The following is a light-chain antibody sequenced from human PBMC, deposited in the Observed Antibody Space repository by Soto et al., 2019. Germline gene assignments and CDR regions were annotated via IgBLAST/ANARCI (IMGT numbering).Light chain of an antibody. CDR2: SAS. CDR3: QQSYSTPLH. V-gene: IGKV1-39*01. J-gene: IGKJ4*01. CDR1: QSISTF. Sequence: DIQMTQSPSSLSASVGDRVTITCRASQSISTFLNWYQQKPGKAPNLLIYSASSLQSGVPSKFSGSGSGTDFTLTISSLQPEDSATYYCQQSYSTPLHFSGGTKVEI.